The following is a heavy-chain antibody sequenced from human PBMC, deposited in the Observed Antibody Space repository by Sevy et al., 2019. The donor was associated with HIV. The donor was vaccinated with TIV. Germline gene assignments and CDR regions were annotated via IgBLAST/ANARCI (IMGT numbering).Heavy chain of an antibody. Sequence: GGSLRLSCVASGFTFSSYGMHWVRQAPGKGLEWMAVTWHDGERKYYVDSVKGRFTISKDNSKNTLYLQMNSLRVEDTAVYYCVRDDSKAGYFAMDVWGQGTTVTVSS. J-gene: IGHJ6*02. V-gene: IGHV3-33*01. CDR3: VRDDSKAGYFAMDV. CDR2: TWHDGERK. D-gene: IGHD3-22*01. CDR1: GFTFSSYG.